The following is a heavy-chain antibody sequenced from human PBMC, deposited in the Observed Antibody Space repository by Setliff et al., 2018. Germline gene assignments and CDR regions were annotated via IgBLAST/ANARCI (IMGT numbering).Heavy chain of an antibody. Sequence: SVKVSCKASGGSFSNYAIIWVRQAPGQGPEWMGGIIPIYGSTNNAEKFQGRVTFSADESMSTVYMELSSLTSADTALYYCARDALYDSNDRNSYYGNWLDPWGQGTLVTGSS. J-gene: IGHJ5*02. V-gene: IGHV1-69*13. CDR2: IIPIYGST. D-gene: IGHD3-22*01. CDR1: GGSFSNYA. CDR3: ARDALYDSNDRNSYYGNWLDP.